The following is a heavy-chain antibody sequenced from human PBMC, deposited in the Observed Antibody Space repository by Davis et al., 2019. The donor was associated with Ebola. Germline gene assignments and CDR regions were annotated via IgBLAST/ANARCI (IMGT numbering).Heavy chain of an antibody. CDR3: ARKGLPDY. CDR2: IYSGGNT. J-gene: IGHJ4*02. CDR1: GFTVSSKS. Sequence: GGSLRLSCAASGFTVSSKSMSWVRQAPGKGLEWVSIIYSGGNTYYADSVKGRFTISRDNTKNSLYLQMNSLRAEDTAMYYCARKGLPDYWGQGTLVTVSS. D-gene: IGHD5-12*01. V-gene: IGHV3-66*01.